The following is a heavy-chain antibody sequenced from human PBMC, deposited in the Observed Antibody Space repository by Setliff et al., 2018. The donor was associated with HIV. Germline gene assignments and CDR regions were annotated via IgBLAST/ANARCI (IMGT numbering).Heavy chain of an antibody. J-gene: IGHJ4*02. D-gene: IGHD3-9*01. Sequence: PSETLSLTCTVSGGSISSSSYYWGWVRQPPGKGLEWIGSIYYSGSTYYNPSLKSRVTIFVDTSKNQFSLKLSSVTAADTAVYYCARENYDILTGYYMSHGTFDYWVQGTLVTVSS. CDR1: GGSISSSSYY. V-gene: IGHV4-39*02. CDR2: IYYSGST. CDR3: ARENYDILTGYYMSHGTFDY.